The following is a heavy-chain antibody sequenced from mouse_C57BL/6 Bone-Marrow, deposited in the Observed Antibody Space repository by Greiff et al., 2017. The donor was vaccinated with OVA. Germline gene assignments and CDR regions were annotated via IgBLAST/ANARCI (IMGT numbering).Heavy chain of an antibody. D-gene: IGHD1-1*01. V-gene: IGHV1-26*01. J-gene: IGHJ2*01. Sequence: EVQLQQSGPELVKPGASVKISCKASGYTFTDYYMNWVKQSHGKSLEWIGDINPNNGGTSYNQKFKGKATLTVDKSSSTAYMELRSLTSEDSAVYYCARAYGSSYGGGSYWGQGTTLTVSS. CDR1: GYTFTDYY. CDR3: ARAYGSSYGGGSY. CDR2: INPNNGGT.